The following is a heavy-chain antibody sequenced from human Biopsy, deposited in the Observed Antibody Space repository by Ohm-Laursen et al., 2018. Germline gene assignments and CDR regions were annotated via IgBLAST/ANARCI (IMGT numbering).Heavy chain of an antibody. J-gene: IGHJ6*02. CDR3: TRDVKRYCSGSSCYTGYFGMDV. V-gene: IGHV4-59*01. D-gene: IGHD2-2*01. Sequence: GTLSLTCTVSGGSISSYYWSWIRQLPGKGLEWIGNVYYSGTTNYNPSLKSRVTVSIDTSKNQFSLKLTSVTAADTAVYFCTRDVKRYCSGSSCYTGYFGMDVWGQGTTVTVSS. CDR2: VYYSGTT. CDR1: GGSISSYY.